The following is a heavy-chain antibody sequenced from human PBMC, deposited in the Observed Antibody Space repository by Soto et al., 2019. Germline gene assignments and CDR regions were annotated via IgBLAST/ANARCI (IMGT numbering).Heavy chain of an antibody. CDR1: GYTFTSYA. V-gene: IGHV1-3*01. Sequence: ASVKVSCKASGYTFTSYAMHWVRQAPGQRLEWMGWINAGNGNTKYSQKFQGRVTITRDTSASTAYMELSSLRSEDTAVYYCASGGGWHDAFDIWGQGTMVTVSS. D-gene: IGHD6-19*01. CDR3: ASGGGWHDAFDI. CDR2: INAGNGNT. J-gene: IGHJ3*02.